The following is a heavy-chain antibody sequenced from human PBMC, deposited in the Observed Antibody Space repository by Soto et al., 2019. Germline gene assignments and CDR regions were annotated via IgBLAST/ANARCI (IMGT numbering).Heavy chain of an antibody. CDR1: GGTFSSYA. V-gene: IGHV1-69*13. Sequence: ASVKVSCKASGGTFSSYAISWVRQAPGQGLEWMGGIIPIFGTANYAQKFQGRVTITADESTSTAYMELSSLRSEDTAVYYCARVYCISTSCYAHRLTHWFDPWGQGTLVTVSS. CDR3: ARVYCISTSCYAHRLTHWFDP. D-gene: IGHD2-2*01. J-gene: IGHJ5*02. CDR2: IIPIFGTA.